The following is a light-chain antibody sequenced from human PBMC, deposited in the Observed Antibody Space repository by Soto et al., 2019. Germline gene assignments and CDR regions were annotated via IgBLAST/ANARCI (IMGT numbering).Light chain of an antibody. CDR1: SSDIGGYNY. CDR2: GVT. J-gene: IGLJ1*01. V-gene: IGLV2-14*01. Sequence: QSVLTQPASVSGSPGQSITISCTGTSSDIGGYNYVSWYQQRPGKAPKLMIYGVTNRPSGVSNRFSGSKSGNTASLTISGLQAEDEADYYCSSHTSSATLYVFGTGTKVTVL. CDR3: SSHTSSATLYV.